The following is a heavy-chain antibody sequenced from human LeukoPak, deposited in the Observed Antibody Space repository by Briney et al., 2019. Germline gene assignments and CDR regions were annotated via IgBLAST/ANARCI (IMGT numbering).Heavy chain of an antibody. CDR1: GFTFSRHG. V-gene: IGHV3-66*01. CDR3: ARAWIAAAGRYFDY. CDR2: IYSGGST. J-gene: IGHJ4*02. Sequence: LTGGSLRLSCVASGFTFSRHGMTWFRQAPGKGLEWVSVIYSGGSTYYADSVKGRFTISRDNSKNTLYLQMNSLRAEDTAVYYCARAWIAAAGRYFDYWGQGTLVTVSS. D-gene: IGHD6-13*01.